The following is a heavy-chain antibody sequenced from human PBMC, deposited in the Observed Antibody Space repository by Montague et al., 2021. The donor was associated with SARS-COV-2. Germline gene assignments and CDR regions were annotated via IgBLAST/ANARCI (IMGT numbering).Heavy chain of an antibody. D-gene: IGHD3-10*01. CDR2: ISWNSDDT. J-gene: IGHJ6*02. CDR3: AKGRSGSGLLSYGMDV. V-gene: IGHV3-9*01. Sequence: SLRLSCAASGFIFDDYAMYWVRQVPGKGLEWVSGISWNSDDTDYADSVNGRFTISRDSAKNSLYLQMNYLRTEDTAFYFCAKGRSGSGLLSYGMDVWGQGTTVIVSS. CDR1: GFIFDDYA.